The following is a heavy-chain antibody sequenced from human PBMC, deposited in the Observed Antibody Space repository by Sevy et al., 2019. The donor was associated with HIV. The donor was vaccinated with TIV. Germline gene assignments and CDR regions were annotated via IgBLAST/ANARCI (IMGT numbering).Heavy chain of an antibody. CDR3: AKGLRGYDPLYYYGMDV. V-gene: IGHV3-30*02. D-gene: IGHD5-12*01. J-gene: IGHJ6*02. CDR1: GFTFSSYG. CDR2: IRYDGSNK. Sequence: GGSLRLSCAASGFTFSSYGMHWVHQAPGKGLEWVAFIRYDGSNKYYADSVKGRFTISRDNSKNTLYLQMNSLRAEDTAVYYCAKGLRGYDPLYYYGMDVWGQGTTVTVSS.